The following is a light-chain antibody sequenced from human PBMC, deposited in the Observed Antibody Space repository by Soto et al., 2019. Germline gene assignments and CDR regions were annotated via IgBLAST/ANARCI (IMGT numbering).Light chain of an antibody. CDR3: HQDKDWPTT. CDR2: GAF. CDR1: QSVSST. J-gene: IGKJ1*01. Sequence: EIVMTQSPATLSVSPWESATLACRASQSVSSTVAWYQHKPGQAPRRLIYGAFARATGVPARVSGSGSGTDFTLTLSSQQSEDFALYSCHQDKDWPTTFGQGTKVE. V-gene: IGKV3-15*01.